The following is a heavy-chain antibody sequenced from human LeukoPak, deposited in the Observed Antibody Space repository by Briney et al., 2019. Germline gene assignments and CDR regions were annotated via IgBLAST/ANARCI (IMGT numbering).Heavy chain of an antibody. CDR2: IYYSGST. CDR1: GGSISSSSYY. CDR3: AREDRITIFGVVIDYFDY. V-gene: IGHV4-39*07. Sequence: SETLSLTCTVSGGSISSSSYYWGWIRQPPGKGLEWIRSIYYSGSTYYDPSLKSRVTISVDTSKNQFSLKLSSVTAADTAVYYCAREDRITIFGVVIDYFDYWGQGTLATVSS. D-gene: IGHD3-3*01. J-gene: IGHJ4*02.